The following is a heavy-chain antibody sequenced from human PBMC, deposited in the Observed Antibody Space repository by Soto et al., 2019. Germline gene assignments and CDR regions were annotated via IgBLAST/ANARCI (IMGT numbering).Heavy chain of an antibody. CDR2: IRNKANSYTT. J-gene: IGHJ4*01. CDR1: GFTFSDHY. CDR3: ARDSGKGAYFDY. D-gene: IGHD1-26*01. V-gene: IGHV3-72*01. Sequence: EVQLVESGGGLVQPGGSQRLSCAASGFTFSDHYMDWVRQAPGKGLEWVGRIRNKANSYTTDYAASVKGRFTISRDDTKDSLYLQMNSLKTEDTAIYYCARDSGKGAYFDYWGHGTLAPVSS.